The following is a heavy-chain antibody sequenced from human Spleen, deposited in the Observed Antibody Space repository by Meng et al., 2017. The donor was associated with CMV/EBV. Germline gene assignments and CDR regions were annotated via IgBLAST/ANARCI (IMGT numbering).Heavy chain of an antibody. CDR3: ARDSAIGYYYYYGMDV. V-gene: IGHV3-21*01. D-gene: IGHD3-22*01. CDR1: GFTFSSYS. CDR2: ISSSSSYI. J-gene: IGHJ6*02. Sequence: GESLKISCAASGFTFSSYSMNWVRQAPGKGLEWVSSISSSSSYIYYADSVKGRFTISRDNAKNSLYLQMNSLRAEDTAVYYCARDSAIGYYYYYGMDVWGQGTTVTAP.